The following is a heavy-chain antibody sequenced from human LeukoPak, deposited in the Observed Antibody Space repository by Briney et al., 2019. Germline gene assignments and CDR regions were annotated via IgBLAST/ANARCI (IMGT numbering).Heavy chain of an antibody. CDR2: ISWNSGSI. D-gene: IGHD6-19*01. J-gene: IGHJ4*02. V-gene: IGHV3-9*01. CDR3: AKGRGIAVNYYFDY. Sequence: TGGSLRLSCAASGFTFDDYAMHWVRQAPGKGLEWVSGISWNSGSIGYADSVKGRFTISRDNAKNSLYLQMNSLRAEDTALYYCAKGRGIAVNYYFDYWGQGTLVTVSS. CDR1: GFTFDDYA.